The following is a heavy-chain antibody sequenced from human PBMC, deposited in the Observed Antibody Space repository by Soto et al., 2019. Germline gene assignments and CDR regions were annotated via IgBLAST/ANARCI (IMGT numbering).Heavy chain of an antibody. V-gene: IGHV3-7*03. D-gene: IGHD3-3*01. CDR3: VRGASYYDFWSALRREYQYGMDV. Sequence: QPGGSLRLSCAASGFTFSNFWMSWVRQAPGKGLEWVANIRQDGTYKNYVDSVKGRFTISRDNAKNSLYLQMNSLRGEDTAVYYCVRGASYYDFWSALRREYQYGMDVWGQGTTVTVSS. CDR2: IRQDGTYK. J-gene: IGHJ6*02. CDR1: GFTFSNFW.